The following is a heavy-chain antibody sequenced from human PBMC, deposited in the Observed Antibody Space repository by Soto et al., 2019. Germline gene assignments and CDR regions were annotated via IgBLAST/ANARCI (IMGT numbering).Heavy chain of an antibody. V-gene: IGHV3-23*04. CDR1: GFTFSSYG. CDR2: ISGSGGST. D-gene: IGHD3-16*01. CDR3: AKVVWGSYGYLDY. J-gene: IGHJ4*02. Sequence: VQLVESGGGVVQPGRSLRLSCAASGFTFSSYGMSWVRQAPGKGLEWVSAISGSGGSTYYADSVKGRFTISRDNSKNTLYLQMNSLRAEDTAVYYCAKVVWGSYGYLDYWGQGTLVTVSS.